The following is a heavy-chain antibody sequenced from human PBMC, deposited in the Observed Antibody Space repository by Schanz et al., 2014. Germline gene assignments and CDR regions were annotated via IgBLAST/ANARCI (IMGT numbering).Heavy chain of an antibody. D-gene: IGHD1-26*01. Sequence: QVQLVESGGGVVQPGRSLRLSCAASGFTFSNFAIHWVRQAPGKGLEWVAVISYDGSHKDYADSLKGRFTISRDNAKNSLYLQMNSLTDEDTAVYYCAREVGFIVGATLDYWGQGTLVTVSS. CDR3: AREVGFIVGATLDY. J-gene: IGHJ4*02. CDR1: GFTFSNFA. CDR2: ISYDGSHK. V-gene: IGHV3-30*04.